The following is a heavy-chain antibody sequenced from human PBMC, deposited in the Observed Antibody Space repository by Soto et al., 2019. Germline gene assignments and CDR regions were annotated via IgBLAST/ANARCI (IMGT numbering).Heavy chain of an antibody. CDR3: ARGRSVLRFLEWSPLFDY. Sequence: LSLTCTVSGGSISSGDYYWSWIRQPPGKGLEWIGYIYYSGSTYYNPSLKSRVTISVDTSKNQFSLKLSSVTAADTAVYYCARGRSVLRFLEWSPLFDYWGQGTLVTVSS. V-gene: IGHV4-30-4*01. CDR2: IYYSGST. D-gene: IGHD3-3*01. J-gene: IGHJ4*02. CDR1: GGSISSGDYY.